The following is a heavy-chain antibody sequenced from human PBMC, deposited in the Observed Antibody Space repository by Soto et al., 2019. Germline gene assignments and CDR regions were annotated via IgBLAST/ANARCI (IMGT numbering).Heavy chain of an antibody. J-gene: IGHJ6*02. CDR1: GFSINRNH. Sequence: GGSLRLACAGSGFSINRNHVYWVRQAPGKGLEWVAVMSFDGNHQHYADSVKGRFTISRDNSKNTLSLEMNSLRRDDTAVYYCASCERFPRVGVDYYALDVWGQGTTVTVSS. CDR2: MSFDGNHQ. D-gene: IGHD3-3*01. CDR3: ASCERFPRVGVDYYALDV. V-gene: IGHV3-30*03.